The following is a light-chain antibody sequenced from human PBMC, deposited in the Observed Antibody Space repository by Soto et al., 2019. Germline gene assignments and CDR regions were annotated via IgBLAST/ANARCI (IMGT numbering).Light chain of an antibody. J-gene: IGKJ1*01. CDR2: AAS. CDR3: QQSYNSPQT. Sequence: DIPMTQSPSSLSASVGDEVTITCRASQTIMTYLNWYQLKPGKPPRLPIYAASSLQSGVPSRFSGSGSGTDCTLTISSLQPEDVATYSCQQSYNSPQTLGRGTKVDIK. CDR1: QTIMTY. V-gene: IGKV1-39*01.